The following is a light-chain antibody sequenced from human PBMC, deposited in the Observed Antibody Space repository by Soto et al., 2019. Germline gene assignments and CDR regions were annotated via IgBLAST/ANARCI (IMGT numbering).Light chain of an antibody. CDR3: SSYTSSSTGV. V-gene: IGLV2-14*01. CDR1: SSDVGGYNY. CDR2: DVS. J-gene: IGLJ1*01. Sequence: QSALTQPASVSGSPGQSITISCNGTSSDVGGYNYVSWYQQHPGKAPKLMIYDVSNRPSGVSNRFSGSKSGNTASLTISGLQAEDEADYYCSSYTSSSTGVFGPGTKVTVL.